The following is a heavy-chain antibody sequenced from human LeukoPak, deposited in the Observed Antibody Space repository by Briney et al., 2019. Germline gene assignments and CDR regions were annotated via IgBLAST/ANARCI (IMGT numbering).Heavy chain of an antibody. CDR3: AKDGDCSGGSCYLNWFDP. J-gene: IGHJ5*02. Sequence: GGSLRLSCAASGFTFSSYAMSWVRQAPGKGLEWVSAISGSGGSTYYADSVKGRFTISRDNSKNTLYLQMNGLRAEDTAVYYCAKDGDCSGGSCYLNWFDPWGQGTLVTVSS. CDR2: ISGSGGST. CDR1: GFTFSSYA. D-gene: IGHD2-15*01. V-gene: IGHV3-23*01.